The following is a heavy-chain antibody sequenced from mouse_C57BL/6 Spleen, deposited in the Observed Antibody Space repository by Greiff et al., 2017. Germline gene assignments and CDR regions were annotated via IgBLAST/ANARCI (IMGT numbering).Heavy chain of an antibody. D-gene: IGHD1-1*01. CDR1: GYSITSGYY. CDR2: ISYDGSN. Sequence: EVKLQESGPGLVKPSQSLSLTCSVTGYSITSGYYWNWIRQFPGNKLEWLGYISYDGSNNYNPSLKNRISITRDTSKNQFFLKLNSVTTEDTATYYCARERDYYGSRGNFEVWGTGTTVTVSS. J-gene: IGHJ1*03. CDR3: ARERDYYGSRGNFEV. V-gene: IGHV3-6*01.